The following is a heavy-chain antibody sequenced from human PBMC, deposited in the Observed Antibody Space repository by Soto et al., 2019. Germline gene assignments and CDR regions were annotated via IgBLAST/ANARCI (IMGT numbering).Heavy chain of an antibody. CDR2: ISAYNGNT. D-gene: IGHD3-10*01. J-gene: IGHJ3*02. CDR1: DYTFTSYG. CDR3: ARDGSGSYVRAFDI. Sequence: GASAKVSCKASDYTFTSYGISWVRQAPGQGLEWMGWISAYNGNTNYALKLQGRVTMTTDTSTSTAYMELRSLRSDDTAVYYCARDGSGSYVRAFDIWGQGTMVTVSS. V-gene: IGHV1-18*01.